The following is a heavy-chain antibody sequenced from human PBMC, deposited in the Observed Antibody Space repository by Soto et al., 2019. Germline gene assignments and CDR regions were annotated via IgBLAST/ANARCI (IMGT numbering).Heavy chain of an antibody. CDR2: ISSSSSYI. D-gene: IGHD3-9*01. CDR1: GFTFSSYS. Sequence: GGSLRLSCAASGFTFSSYSMNWVRQAPGKGLEWVSSISSSSSYIYYADSVKGRFTISRENAKNSLYLQMNSLRAEDTAVYYCARSRPTLRYFDWFLTNGMDVWGQGTTVTVSS. V-gene: IGHV3-21*01. J-gene: IGHJ6*02. CDR3: ARSRPTLRYFDWFLTNGMDV.